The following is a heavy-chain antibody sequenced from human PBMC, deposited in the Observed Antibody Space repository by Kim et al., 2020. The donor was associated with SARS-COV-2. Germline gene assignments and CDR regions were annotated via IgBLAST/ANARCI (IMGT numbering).Heavy chain of an antibody. V-gene: IGHV1-8*01. CDR3: ARDSTPLYLNYYDSSGYKYYYYGMDV. CDR2: MNPNSGNT. CDR1: GYTFTSYD. J-gene: IGHJ6*02. D-gene: IGHD3-22*01. Sequence: ASVKVSCKASGYTFTSYDINWVRQATGQGLEWMGWMNPNSGNTGYAQKFQGRVTMTRNTSISTAYMELSSLRSEDTAVYYCARDSTPLYLNYYDSSGYKYYYYGMDVWGQGTTVTVSS.